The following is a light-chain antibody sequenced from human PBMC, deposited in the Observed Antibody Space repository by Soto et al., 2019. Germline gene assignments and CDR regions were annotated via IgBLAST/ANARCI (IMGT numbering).Light chain of an antibody. Sequence: DIQMTQFPSALSASVGDRVTITCRASQNVNNWLAWYQHKPGEAPQLLIYDASVLETGVPSRFSGSGSGTEFTLAISGLQSDDFATYYCQQYNTYWTFGPGTKVDIK. V-gene: IGKV1-5*01. CDR1: QNVNNW. CDR3: QQYNTYWT. CDR2: DAS. J-gene: IGKJ1*01.